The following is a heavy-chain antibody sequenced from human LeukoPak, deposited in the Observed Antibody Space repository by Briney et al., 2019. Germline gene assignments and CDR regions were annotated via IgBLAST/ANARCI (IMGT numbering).Heavy chain of an antibody. Sequence: PGGSLRLSCAASGFTFSNYWMSWVRQAPGKGLEWVANIRPDGSEKYYVESVKGRLTISRDNAKNSLSLQMNSLRGEDTAVYYCAKKRVITTPAAIDWYFDLWGRGTLLTVSS. CDR3: AKKRVITTPAAIDWYFDL. CDR1: GFTFSNYW. D-gene: IGHD2-2*01. V-gene: IGHV3-7*01. J-gene: IGHJ2*01. CDR2: IRPDGSEK.